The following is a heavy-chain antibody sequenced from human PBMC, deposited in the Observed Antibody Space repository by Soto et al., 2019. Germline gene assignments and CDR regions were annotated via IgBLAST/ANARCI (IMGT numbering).Heavy chain of an antibody. J-gene: IGHJ4*02. D-gene: IGHD3-3*01. CDR2: ISYDGNNK. V-gene: IGHV3-30-3*01. Sequence: PGGSLRLSCAASGFTFGSSPMHWVRQAPGKGLEWVALISYDGNNKYYADSVKGRFTISRDNSKNTLYLQMNSLRAEDTAVYYCAREGAYILRPEYYFDYWGQGTLVTVSS. CDR3: AREGAYILRPEYYFDY. CDR1: GFTFGSSP.